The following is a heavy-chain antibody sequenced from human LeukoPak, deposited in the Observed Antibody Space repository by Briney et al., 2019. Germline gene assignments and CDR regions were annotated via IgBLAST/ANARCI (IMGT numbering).Heavy chain of an antibody. J-gene: IGHJ4*02. CDR2: IKQDGSEK. CDR3: ARVVFPIDY. Sequence: TGGSLRLSCAASGFTFSSYWVSWVRQAPGKGLEWVANIKQDGSEKYYVDSVKGRFTISRDNAKNSLYLQMNSLRAEDTAVYYCARVVFPIDYWGQGTLVTVSS. CDR1: GFTFSSYW. V-gene: IGHV3-7*01. D-gene: IGHD2-21*01.